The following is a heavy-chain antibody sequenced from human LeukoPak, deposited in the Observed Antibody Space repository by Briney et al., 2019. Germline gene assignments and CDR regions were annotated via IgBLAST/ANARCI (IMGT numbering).Heavy chain of an antibody. CDR2: IYTSGNT. J-gene: IGHJ4*02. D-gene: IGHD6-19*01. CDR1: GGSISIYY. CDR3: SRASSTSYYDY. Sequence: SETLSLTCTVSGGSISIYYWSWIRQPAGKGLEWIGRIYTSGNTSYNPSLKSRVTISVDTSKNQFSLKLSSVTAADTALYYCSRASSTSYYDYWGQGSLVTVSS. V-gene: IGHV4-4*07.